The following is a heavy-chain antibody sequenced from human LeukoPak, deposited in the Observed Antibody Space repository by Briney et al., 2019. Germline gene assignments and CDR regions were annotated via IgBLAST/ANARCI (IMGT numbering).Heavy chain of an antibody. Sequence: GGSLRLSCAVSGFTFSSYSMHWVRQAPGKGLEWVAVISYDGSKEYYADSVKGRFTISRDKSKNTVHLQMNSLRGEDTAVYYCARDAVIAPSGTGNYFDYWGQGTLVTVSS. CDR2: ISYDGSKE. CDR1: GFTFSSYS. D-gene: IGHD6-13*01. CDR3: ARDAVIAPSGTGNYFDY. J-gene: IGHJ4*02. V-gene: IGHV3-30-3*01.